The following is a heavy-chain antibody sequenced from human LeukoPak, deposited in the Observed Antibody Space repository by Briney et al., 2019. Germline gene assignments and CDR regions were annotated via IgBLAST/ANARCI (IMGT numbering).Heavy chain of an antibody. CDR2: ISYDGSNK. V-gene: IGHV3-30*18. CDR1: GFTFSSYG. CDR3: AKDQLLYSDYYDYGMDV. J-gene: IGHJ6*02. D-gene: IGHD2-2*02. Sequence: GGSLRLTRAASGFTFSSYGMHWVRQAQGKGLEWVAVISYDGSNKYYADYVKGRFTISRDNSKNTLYLQMNSLRAEDTAVYYCAKDQLLYSDYYDYGMDVWGQGTTVTVSS.